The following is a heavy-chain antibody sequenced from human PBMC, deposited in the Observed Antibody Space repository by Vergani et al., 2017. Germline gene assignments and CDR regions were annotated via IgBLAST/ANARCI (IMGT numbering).Heavy chain of an antibody. V-gene: IGHV4-34*01. D-gene: IGHD2-15*01. Sequence: QVQLQQWGAGLLKPSETLSLTCAVYGGSFSGYYWSWIRQPPGKGLEWIGSIYYSGSTYYNPSLKSRVTISVDTSKNQFSLKLSSVTAADTAVYYCARVRYCSGGSCYSDIGFDYWGQGTLVTVSS. CDR2: IYYSGST. J-gene: IGHJ4*02. CDR1: GGSFSGYY. CDR3: ARVRYCSGGSCYSDIGFDY.